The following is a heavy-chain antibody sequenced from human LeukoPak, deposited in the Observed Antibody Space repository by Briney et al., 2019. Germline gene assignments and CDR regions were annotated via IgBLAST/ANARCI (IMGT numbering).Heavy chain of an antibody. D-gene: IGHD3-10*01. J-gene: IGHJ4*02. CDR2: IKSDEITT. CDR3: ARGRTYYYGSGSYKD. V-gene: IGHV3-74*01. CDR1: GFTFSSYYW. Sequence: GGSLRLSCAASGFTFSSYYWMHWVRQAPGKGLVWLSRIKSDEITTNYADSVKGRFTISRDNAKNTLYLQMNSLRAEDTAVYYCARGRTYYYGSGSYKDWGQGTLVTVSS.